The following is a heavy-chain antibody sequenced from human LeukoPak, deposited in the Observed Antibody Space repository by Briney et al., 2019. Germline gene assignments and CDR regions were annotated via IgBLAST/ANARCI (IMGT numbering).Heavy chain of an antibody. CDR3: ARAVLRYFDWLVSGAKNYGMDV. D-gene: IGHD3-9*01. Sequence: GASVKVSCKASGGTFSSYAISWVRQAPGQGLEWMGGIIPIFGTANYAQKFQGRVTMTRNTSISTAYMELSSLRSEDTAVYYCARAVLRYFDWLVSGAKNYGMDVWGQGTTVTVSS. CDR2: IIPIFGTA. J-gene: IGHJ6*02. CDR1: GGTFSSYA. V-gene: IGHV1-69*05.